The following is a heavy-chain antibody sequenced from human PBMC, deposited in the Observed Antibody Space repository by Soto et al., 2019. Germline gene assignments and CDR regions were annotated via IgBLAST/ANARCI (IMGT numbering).Heavy chain of an antibody. J-gene: IGHJ6*02. Sequence: GGSLRLSCAASGFTFSGSAMHWVRQASGKGLEWVGRIRSKANSYATAYAASVKGRFTISRDDSKNTAYLQMNSLKTEDTAVYYFTRHGGYDYYYYGRDVWGQGTTVTVSS. CDR2: IRSKANSYAT. D-gene: IGHD5-12*01. CDR1: GFTFSGSA. CDR3: TRHGGYDYYYYGRDV. V-gene: IGHV3-73*01.